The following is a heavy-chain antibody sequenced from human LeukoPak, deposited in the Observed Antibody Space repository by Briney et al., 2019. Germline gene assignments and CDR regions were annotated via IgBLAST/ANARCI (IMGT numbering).Heavy chain of an antibody. CDR3: PRPIGWGIAAVGNGDY. Sequence: SETLSLTCTVSGGSISSYYWSWIRQPAGKRPEWIGRIYTSGITNYNPSLNSRVTMSVDPSKNQFSLKLSSVTAADTDLYYCPRPIGWGIAAVGNGDYWGQGTLVTVSS. CDR1: GGSISSYY. CDR2: IYTSGIT. J-gene: IGHJ4*02. D-gene: IGHD6-13*01. V-gene: IGHV4-4*07.